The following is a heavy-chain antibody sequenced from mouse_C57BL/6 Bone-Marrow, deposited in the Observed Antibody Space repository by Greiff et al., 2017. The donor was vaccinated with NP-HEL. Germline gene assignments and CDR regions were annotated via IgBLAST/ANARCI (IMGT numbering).Heavy chain of an antibody. J-gene: IGHJ1*03. V-gene: IGHV3-6*01. CDR1: GYSITSGYY. CDR3: ARSLGSWWYFDV. Sequence: DVQLQESGPGLVKPSQSLSLTCSVTGYSITSGYYWNWIRQFPGNKLEWMGYISYDGSNNYNPSLKNRISITRDTSKNQFFLKLNSVTTEDTATYYCARSLGSWWYFDVWGTGTTVTVSS. CDR2: ISYDGSN. D-gene: IGHD1-1*02.